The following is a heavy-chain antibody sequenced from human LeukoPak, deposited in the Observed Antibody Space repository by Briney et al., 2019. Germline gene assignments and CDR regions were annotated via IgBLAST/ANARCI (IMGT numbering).Heavy chain of an antibody. J-gene: IGHJ6*02. D-gene: IGHD4-23*01. Sequence: PSETLSLTCTVSGGSISSSSYYWGWIRQPPGKGLEWIGSIYYSGSTYYNPSLKSRVTISVDTSKNQFSLKLSSVTAADTAVYYCARAGNPRWYYYGMDVWGQGTTVTVSS. CDR2: IYYSGST. V-gene: IGHV4-39*07. CDR3: ARAGNPRWYYYGMDV. CDR1: GGSISSSSYY.